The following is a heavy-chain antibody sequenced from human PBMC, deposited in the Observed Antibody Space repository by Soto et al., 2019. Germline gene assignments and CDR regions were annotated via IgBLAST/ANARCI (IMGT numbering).Heavy chain of an antibody. J-gene: IGHJ4*02. D-gene: IGHD4-17*01. CDR2: IYHSGST. V-gene: IGHV4-4*02. CDR1: GGSISTSNW. Sequence: TETLSLTCAVSGGSISTSNWWSWVRQPPGKGLEWIGEIYHSGSTNYNSSLKSRVIISVDKSKNQFSLNLISVTAADTAVYYCARKIYGDYGYFDSWGQGTLVTAPQ. CDR3: ARKIYGDYGYFDS.